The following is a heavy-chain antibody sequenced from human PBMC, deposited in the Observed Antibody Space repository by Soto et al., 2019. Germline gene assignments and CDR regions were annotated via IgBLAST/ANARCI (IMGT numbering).Heavy chain of an antibody. Sequence: PTETPSLTCSVSGGSVSSGNYRWSWIRQPPGKGLEWIGQIYYTGATNYNPSLESRVSISVDTSMNHFTLTLISATAADTATYYCARQENPLARYGGDLDYWGQGTLVTVSS. CDR2: IYYTGAT. CDR1: GGSVSSGNYR. D-gene: IGHD3-10*01. V-gene: IGHV4-61*03. CDR3: ARQENPLARYGGDLDY. J-gene: IGHJ4*02.